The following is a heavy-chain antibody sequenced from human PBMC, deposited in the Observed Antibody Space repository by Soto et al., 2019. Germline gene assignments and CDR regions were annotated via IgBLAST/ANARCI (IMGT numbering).Heavy chain of an antibody. D-gene: IGHD1-26*01. CDR3: ARNPGAKRTGKYYYYYGMDV. J-gene: IGHJ6*02. CDR2: ISSSSSYI. Sequence: GGSLRLSGGASGFTFSSYSMNWVRQAPGKGLEWVSSISSSSSYIYYADSVKGRFTISRDNAKNSLYLQMNSLRAEDTAVYHCARNPGAKRTGKYYYYYGMDVWRQGTTVTVSS. V-gene: IGHV3-21*01. CDR1: GFTFSSYS.